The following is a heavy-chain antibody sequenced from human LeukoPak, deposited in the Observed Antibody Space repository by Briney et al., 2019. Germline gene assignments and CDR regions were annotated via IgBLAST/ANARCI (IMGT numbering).Heavy chain of an antibody. CDR3: AKDGIRSFDWLPEVDY. J-gene: IGHJ4*02. CDR2: ISVSGVST. V-gene: IGHV3-23*01. Sequence: GGSLRLSCTASGFTFSSYAMSWGRQAPGKGLEGVSAISVSGVSTDYADPVKARFTISRDNTKTTLYLHMNSPRAEDTAVYYCAKDGIRSFDWLPEVDYWGQGTLVTVSS. D-gene: IGHD3-9*01. CDR1: GFTFSSYA.